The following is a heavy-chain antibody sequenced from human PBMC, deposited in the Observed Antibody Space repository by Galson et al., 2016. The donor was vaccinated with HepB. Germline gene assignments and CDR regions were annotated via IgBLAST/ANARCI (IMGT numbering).Heavy chain of an antibody. J-gene: IGHJ4*02. D-gene: IGHD3-9*01. CDR1: GFIFRDYG. CDR2: ISYDGRNK. CDR3: ASYPGYFPGN. V-gene: IGHV3-30*03. Sequence: SLRLSCAASGFIFRDYGMHWVRQSPGKGLEWVAVISYDGRNKYYADSVKGRFTISRDNTENTLYLDMNSLNTEDTAVYYCASYPGYFPGNWGQGTLVTVSS.